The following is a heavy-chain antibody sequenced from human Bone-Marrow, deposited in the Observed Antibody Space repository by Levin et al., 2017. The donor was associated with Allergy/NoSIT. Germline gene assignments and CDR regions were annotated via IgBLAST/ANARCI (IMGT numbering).Heavy chain of an antibody. CDR2: LYTTGPT. CDR1: DFNVASYY. Sequence: HPGGSLRLSCTASDFNVASYYMSWVRQAPGKGLEWVSVLYTTGPTKYADSVKGRFTISRDNSKNTIYLQMNSLSVKDTAVYYCARGGVGRNAYRFDSWGQGTLVTVSS. J-gene: IGHJ4*02. D-gene: IGHD3-16*01. CDR3: ARGGVGRNAYRFDS. V-gene: IGHV3-53*01.